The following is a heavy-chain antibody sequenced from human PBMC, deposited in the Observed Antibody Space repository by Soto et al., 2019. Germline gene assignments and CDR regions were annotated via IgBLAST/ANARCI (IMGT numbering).Heavy chain of an antibody. Sequence: SETLSLTCTVSGDSINSGDYYWSWIRQPPGKGLEWIGYIYYSGSTYYNPSLKSRITISVDTSKNQFSLKLSAVTAEDTAVYYFARDWYYYDSAGYYHDVFDPWGQGTMVTVSS. CDR2: IYYSGST. CDR3: ARDWYYYDSAGYYHDVFDP. CDR1: GDSINSGDYY. J-gene: IGHJ5*02. V-gene: IGHV4-30-4*08. D-gene: IGHD3-22*01.